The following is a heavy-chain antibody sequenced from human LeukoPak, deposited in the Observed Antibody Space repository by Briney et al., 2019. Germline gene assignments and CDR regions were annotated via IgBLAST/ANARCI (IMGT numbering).Heavy chain of an antibody. CDR2: IYYSGST. J-gene: IGHJ4*02. Sequence: SETLSLTCTVSGGSISSSSYYWGWIRQPPGKGLEWIGSIYYSGSTYYNPSLKSRVTISVDTSKNQFSLKLSSVTAADTAVYYCARVPSTVKADYWGQGTLVTVS. D-gene: IGHD4-17*01. V-gene: IGHV4-39*01. CDR1: GGSISSSSYY. CDR3: ARVPSTVKADY.